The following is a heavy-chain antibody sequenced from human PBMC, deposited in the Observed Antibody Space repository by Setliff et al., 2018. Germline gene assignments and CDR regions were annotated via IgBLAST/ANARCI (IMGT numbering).Heavy chain of an antibody. CDR2: ISSYSGQT. D-gene: IGHD1-1*01. CDR1: GYIFSNYG. CDR3: AKDGPRGTNCQH. J-gene: IGHJ4*01. Sequence: ASVKVSCKSSGYIFSNYGITWVRQAPGQRPEWMGWISSYSGQTKYNEKMQDRVTMTRDTYATTAYMELRRLTLDDTAVYYCAKDGPRGTNCQHWGQGTQVTVS. V-gene: IGHV1-18*04.